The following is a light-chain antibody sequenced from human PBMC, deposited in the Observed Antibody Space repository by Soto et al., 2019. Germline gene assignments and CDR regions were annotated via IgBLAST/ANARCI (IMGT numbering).Light chain of an antibody. CDR3: QKCNIAPFT. CDR1: QDIRND. Sequence: DIQMTQSPSSLSSSVGYRVAITCLASQDIRNDLAWYQQKPGKVPKVLIHAASTLQSGVPSRFSGSGSGTDFTLTISGLQPDDIATYYCQKCNIAPFTFGPGTKVDI. J-gene: IGKJ3*01. V-gene: IGKV1-27*01. CDR2: AAS.